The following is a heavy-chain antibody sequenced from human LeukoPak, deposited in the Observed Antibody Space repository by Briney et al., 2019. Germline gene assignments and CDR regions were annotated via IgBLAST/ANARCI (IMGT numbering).Heavy chain of an antibody. V-gene: IGHV4-39*07. Sequence: SETLSLTCNVSGGSISSSNYYWGWIRQPPGKGLEWIGSIYYSGSTFYNPSLKSRVTISVDTSKNQFSLKLSSVTAADTAVYYCARAASHYDFWSGYQIYYYYGMDVWGQGTTVTVSS. CDR3: ARAASHYDFWSGYQIYYYYGMDV. D-gene: IGHD3-3*01. J-gene: IGHJ6*02. CDR1: GGSISSSNYY. CDR2: IYYSGST.